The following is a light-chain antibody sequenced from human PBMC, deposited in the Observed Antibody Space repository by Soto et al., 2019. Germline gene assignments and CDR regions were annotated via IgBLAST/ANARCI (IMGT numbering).Light chain of an antibody. Sequence: SVLTHPPSVSGAPGKRVTSSCTGSSSNIGAGYDVHWYQQLPGTAPKLLIYANSNRPSGVPGRFSGSKSGTSASLAITGLQAEDEADYYCQSYDSSLSGYVFGTGTKVTVL. V-gene: IGLV1-40*01. CDR2: ANS. J-gene: IGLJ1*01. CDR3: QSYDSSLSGYV. CDR1: SSNIGAGYD.